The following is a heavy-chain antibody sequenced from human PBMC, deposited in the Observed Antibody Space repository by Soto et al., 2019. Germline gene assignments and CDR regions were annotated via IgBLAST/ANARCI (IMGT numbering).Heavy chain of an antibody. J-gene: IGHJ6*02. V-gene: IGHV5-10-1*01. CDR1: GYSFTSYW. Sequence: PGESLKISCKGSGYSFTSYWISWVRQMPGKGLEWMGRIDPSDSYTNYSPSFQGHVTISADKSISTAYLQWSSLKASDTAMYYCARAAAGRSYYYYGMDVWGQGTTVTVSS. D-gene: IGHD6-13*01. CDR3: ARAAAGRSYYYYGMDV. CDR2: IDPSDSYT.